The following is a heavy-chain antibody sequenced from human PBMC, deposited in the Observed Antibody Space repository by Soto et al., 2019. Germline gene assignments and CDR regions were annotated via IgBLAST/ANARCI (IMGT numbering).Heavy chain of an antibody. J-gene: IGHJ6*03. V-gene: IGHV6-1*01. CDR3: ARGSWDDVSGHYYMDV. CDR1: GDDVSSNSAS. D-gene: IGHD5-12*01. Sequence: SQSLSLTCAISGDDVSSNSASWNWIRQSPSRGLEWLGRTYYRSKWYNDYAVSVKSRITINPDTSKNQFSLHLDSVTPEDTAVYFCARGSWDDVSGHYYMDVWGKGTTVTVS. CDR2: TYYRSKWYN.